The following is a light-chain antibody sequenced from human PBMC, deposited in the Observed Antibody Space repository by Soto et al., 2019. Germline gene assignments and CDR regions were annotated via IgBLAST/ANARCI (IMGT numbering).Light chain of an antibody. Sequence: DIQVTQSPSSVSPSVGDRVTITCQASQDIAGYLAWYQHKPGRTPELLIHGASRLQSGVPARFSGSGSGTDFTLSINRLQTEDFATYYCQQAYSFTITFGQGTRVEIK. CDR2: GAS. V-gene: IGKV1D-12*01. CDR3: QQAYSFTIT. CDR1: QDIAGY. J-gene: IGKJ5*01.